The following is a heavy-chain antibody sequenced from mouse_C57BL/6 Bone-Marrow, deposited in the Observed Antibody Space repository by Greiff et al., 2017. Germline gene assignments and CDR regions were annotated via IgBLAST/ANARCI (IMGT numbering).Heavy chain of an antibody. V-gene: IGHV1-59*01. CDR3: ARSGTARYFDY. D-gene: IGHD4-1*01. Sequence: QVQLQQPGAELVRPGTSVKLSCKASGYTFTSYWMHWVKQRPGQGLEWIGVIDPSDSYTNYNQKFKGKATLTVDTASSTAYMQLSSLTSEDSAVYYWARSGTARYFDYWGQGTTLTVSS. J-gene: IGHJ2*01. CDR1: GYTFTSYW. CDR2: IDPSDSYT.